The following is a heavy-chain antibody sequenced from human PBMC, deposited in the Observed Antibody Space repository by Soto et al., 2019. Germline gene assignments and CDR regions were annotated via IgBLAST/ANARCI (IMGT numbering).Heavy chain of an antibody. CDR2: IYYSGST. CDR3: AGRASRYYYDSSGYFDY. J-gene: IGHJ4*02. V-gene: IGHV4-61*08. Sequence: SETLSLTCTVSGGSISSGGYYWSWIRQHPGKGLEWIGYIYYSGSTNYNPSLKSRVTISVDTSKNQFSLKLSSVTAADTAVYYCAGRASRYYYDSSGYFDYWGQGTLVTVSS. D-gene: IGHD3-22*01. CDR1: GGSISSGGYY.